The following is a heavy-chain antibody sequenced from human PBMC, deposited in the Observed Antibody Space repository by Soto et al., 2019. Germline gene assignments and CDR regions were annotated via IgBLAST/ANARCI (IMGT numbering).Heavy chain of an antibody. CDR1: GYSFTSYW. J-gene: IGHJ6*02. CDR2: IYPGGSDT. V-gene: IGHV5-51*01. Sequence: GESLKISCKGSGYSFTSYWIGWVRQMPGKGLEWMGIIYPGGSDTRYSPSFQGQVTISADKSISTAYLQWSSLKASDTAMYYCARNWCSSTSCYSYYYYGMDVWGQGTTVTVSS. CDR3: ARNWCSSTSCYSYYYYGMDV. D-gene: IGHD2-2*01.